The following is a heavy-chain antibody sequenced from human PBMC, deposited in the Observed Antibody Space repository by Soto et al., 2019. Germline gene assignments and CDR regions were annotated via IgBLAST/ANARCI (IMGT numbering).Heavy chain of an antibody. J-gene: IGHJ4*02. V-gene: IGHV1-69*02. Sequence: QVQLVQSGAEVKKPGSSVKVSCKASGGTFSSYTISWVRQAPGQGLEWMGRIIPILGIGNYAQKFQGRVTITADKSTSTAYMELSSLRSEDTAVFYCARGRGRGGYEPLDYWGQGTLVTVSS. CDR2: IIPILGIG. CDR3: ARGRGRGGYEPLDY. D-gene: IGHD5-12*01. CDR1: GGTFSSYT.